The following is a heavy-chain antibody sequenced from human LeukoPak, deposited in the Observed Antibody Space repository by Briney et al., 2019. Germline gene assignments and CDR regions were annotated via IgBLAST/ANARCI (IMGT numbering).Heavy chain of an antibody. D-gene: IGHD3-22*01. V-gene: IGHV1-69*04. CDR1: GGTFSTYA. CDR3: ARSAYDSSGYYFDY. Sequence: SVNVSCKASGGTFSTYAISWVRQAPGQEREWMGRIIPILGIANYAQKFQGRVTITADKSTSTAYMELSSLRSEDTAVYYCARSAYDSSGYYFDYWGQGTLVTVSS. CDR2: IIPILGIA. J-gene: IGHJ4*02.